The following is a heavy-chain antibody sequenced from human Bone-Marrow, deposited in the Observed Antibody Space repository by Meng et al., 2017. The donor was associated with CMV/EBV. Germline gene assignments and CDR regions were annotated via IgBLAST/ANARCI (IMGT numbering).Heavy chain of an antibody. D-gene: IGHD3-3*01. CDR3: ARASGRITIFGVVPPYGMDV. V-gene: IGHV1-8*01. Sequence: ASVKVSCKASGYTFTSYDINWVRQATGQGLEWMGWMNPNSGNTGYAQKFQGRVTMTRNTSISTAYMELSSLRSEDTAVYYCARASGRITIFGVVPPYGMDVWGQGTTVTGYS. CDR1: GYTFTSYD. CDR2: MNPNSGNT. J-gene: IGHJ6*01.